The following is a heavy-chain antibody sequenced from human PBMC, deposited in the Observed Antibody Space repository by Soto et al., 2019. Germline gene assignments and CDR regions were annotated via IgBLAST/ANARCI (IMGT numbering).Heavy chain of an antibody. D-gene: IGHD2-2*01. CDR3: ARVTDIVVVPAAIADYYYGMNV. CDR2: INSDGSST. V-gene: IGHV3-74*01. CDR1: GFTFSSYW. J-gene: IGHJ6*02. Sequence: GGSLRLSCAASGFTFSSYWMHWVRQAPGKGLVWVSRINSDGSSTSYADSVKGRFTISRDNAKNTLYLQMNSLRAEDTAVYYCARVTDIVVVPAAIADYYYGMNVWGQGTTVTVSS.